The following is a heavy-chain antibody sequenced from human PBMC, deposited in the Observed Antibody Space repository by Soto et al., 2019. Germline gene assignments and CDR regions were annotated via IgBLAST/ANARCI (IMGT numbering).Heavy chain of an antibody. D-gene: IGHD3-22*01. V-gene: IGHV4-39*01. Sequence: SETLSLTCSVSGASMTSSIYYWAWIRQAPGKGLEWIGSLNYGGTTYHSPSLEGRVTMTVDTSKKEFSLNVISVTAADTAIYYCARQSYFDGAGYYLGWFDPWGQGTLVTVSS. CDR2: LNYGGTT. J-gene: IGHJ5*02. CDR3: ARQSYFDGAGYYLGWFDP. CDR1: GASMTSSIYY.